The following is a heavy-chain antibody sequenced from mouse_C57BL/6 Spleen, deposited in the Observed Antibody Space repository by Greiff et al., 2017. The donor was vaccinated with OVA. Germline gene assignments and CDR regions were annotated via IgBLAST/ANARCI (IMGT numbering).Heavy chain of an antibody. D-gene: IGHD4-1*01. J-gene: IGHJ4*01. Sequence: QVQLKESGAELVKPGASVKLSCKASGYTFTSYWMHWVKQRPGRGLEWIGRIDPNSGGTKYNEKFKSKATLTVDKPSSTAYMQLSSLTSEDSAVYYCARGRLTGKYYAMDYWGQGTSVTVSS. CDR3: ARGRLTGKYYAMDY. V-gene: IGHV1-72*01. CDR1: GYTFTSYW. CDR2: IDPNSGGT.